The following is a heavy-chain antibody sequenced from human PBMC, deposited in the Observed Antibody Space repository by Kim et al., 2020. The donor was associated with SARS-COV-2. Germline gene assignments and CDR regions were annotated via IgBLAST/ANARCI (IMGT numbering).Heavy chain of an antibody. J-gene: IGHJ4*02. Sequence: GGSLRLSCAASGFTFSDYYMSWIRQAPGKGLEWVSYISSSSSYTNYADSVKGRFTISRDNAKNSLYLQMNSLRAEDTAVYYCARDRYSSSWSPAGNDYWGQGTLVTVSS. CDR2: ISSSSSYT. V-gene: IGHV3-11*06. CDR3: ARDRYSSSWSPAGNDY. D-gene: IGHD6-13*01. CDR1: GFTFSDYY.